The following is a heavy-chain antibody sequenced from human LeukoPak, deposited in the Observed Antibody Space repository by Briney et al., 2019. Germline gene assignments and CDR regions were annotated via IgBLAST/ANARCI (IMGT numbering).Heavy chain of an antibody. D-gene: IGHD4-17*01. J-gene: IGHJ6*02. V-gene: IGHV3-21*01. CDR1: GFTLSSYS. CDR3: ARLTTIGEDYYYGMDV. CDR2: ISSSSSYI. Sequence: PGGSLRLSCAASGFTLSSYSMNWVRQAPGKGLEWVSSISSSSSYIYYADSVKGRFTISRDNAKNSLYLQMNSLRAEDTAVYYCARLTTIGEDYYYGMDVWGQGTTVTVSS.